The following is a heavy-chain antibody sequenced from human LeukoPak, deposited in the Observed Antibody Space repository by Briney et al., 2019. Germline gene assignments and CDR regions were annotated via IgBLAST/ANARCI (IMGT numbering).Heavy chain of an antibody. D-gene: IGHD6-19*01. CDR1: GYTFTSYG. CDR2: ISAYNGNT. V-gene: IGHV1-18*01. Sequence: ASVKVSCKASGYTFTSYGISWVRQAPGQGLEWMGWISAYNGNTNYAQKLQGRVTMTTDTSTSTAYMELRSLRSDDTAVYYCARGEYSSGWRTYYYYYYGMDVWGQGTTVTVSS. J-gene: IGHJ6*02. CDR3: ARGEYSSGWRTYYYYYYGMDV.